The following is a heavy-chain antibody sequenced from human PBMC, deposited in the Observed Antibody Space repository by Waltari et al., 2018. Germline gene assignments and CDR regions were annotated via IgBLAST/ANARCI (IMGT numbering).Heavy chain of an antibody. CDR2: INPNSGGT. J-gene: IGHJ4*02. CDR1: GYTFRGYY. V-gene: IGHV1-2*06. Sequence: QVQLVQSGAEVKKPGASVKVSCKASGYTFRGYYMHWGRQAPGEGLEWMGRINPNSGGTTDAQKFQGTVTLTRDTSISTAYMELSRLRSDDTAVYYCARALTTVTPTLGYWGQGTLVTVSS. CDR3: ARALTTVTPTLGY. D-gene: IGHD4-17*01.